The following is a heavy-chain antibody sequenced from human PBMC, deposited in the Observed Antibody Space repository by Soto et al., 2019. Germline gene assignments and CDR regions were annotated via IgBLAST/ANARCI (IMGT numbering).Heavy chain of an antibody. CDR2: IWYDGSNK. CDR3: ARDYGGYCSGGSCYSFDY. D-gene: IGHD2-15*01. Sequence: QVQLVESGGGVVQPGRSLRLSCAASGFTFSSYGMHWVRQAPGKGLEWVAVIWYDGSNKYYADSVKGRFTISRDNSKNTLSLHMNTLRAEDAAVYYCARDYGGYCSGGSCYSFDYCAHGTLVTVSS. J-gene: IGHJ4*01. V-gene: IGHV3-33*01. CDR1: GFTFSSYG.